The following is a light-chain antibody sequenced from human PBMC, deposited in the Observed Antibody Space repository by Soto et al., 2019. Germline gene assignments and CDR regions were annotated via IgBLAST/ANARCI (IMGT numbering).Light chain of an antibody. CDR2: DDS. CDR3: LVWDSIGDNYV. J-gene: IGLJ1*01. CDR1: NIGSDT. Sequence: YELTQPPSVSVAPGETARITCGRNNIGSDTVHWYQQKPGQAPVVVAYDDSERPSGTPERISGSNSGDTATLTIRRVEAGDEADYYCLVWDSIGDNYVFGSGTKVTVL. V-gene: IGLV3-21*02.